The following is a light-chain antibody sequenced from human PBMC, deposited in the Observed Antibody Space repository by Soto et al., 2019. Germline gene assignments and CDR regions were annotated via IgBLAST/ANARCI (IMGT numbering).Light chain of an antibody. Sequence: EIVLTQSPGTLSLSPGERATLSCRASQSVSSSYLGWYQQKPGQAPRLPIYGTSSRATVIPDRFSGSGSGTDFILTISRLEPEDFAVYYCQQYGSSPTFGQGTKVEI. CDR3: QQYGSSPT. V-gene: IGKV3-20*01. J-gene: IGKJ1*01. CDR1: QSVSSSY. CDR2: GTS.